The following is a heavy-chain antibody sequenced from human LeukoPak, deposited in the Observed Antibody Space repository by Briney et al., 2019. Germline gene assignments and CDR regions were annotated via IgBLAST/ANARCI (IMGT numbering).Heavy chain of an antibody. CDR2: ISDSGTTE. Sequence: GGSLRLSCAASGFSLSSFQVNWVRQAPGKGLEWLSYISDSGTTEYYADSVKGRFTISRDNAKNSLYLQMNSLTGEDTALYYCARDGTTNRYNWFDSWGQGTLVTVSS. D-gene: IGHD2-8*01. CDR1: GFSLSSFQ. J-gene: IGHJ5*01. CDR3: ARDGTTNRYNWFDS. V-gene: IGHV3-48*03.